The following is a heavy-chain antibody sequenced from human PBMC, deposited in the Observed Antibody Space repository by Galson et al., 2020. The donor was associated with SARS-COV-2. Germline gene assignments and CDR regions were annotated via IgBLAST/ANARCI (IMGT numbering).Heavy chain of an antibody. CDR1: GFTFDSYA. CDR3: AKYEGFSSSSYYFDN. V-gene: IGHV3-23*01. Sequence: GGSLRLSCVASGFTFDSYAMAWVRQAPGKGLEWVSTTSGSGATTFYADSVKGRFTISSDNYKNTLFLQLNSLRAEDTAVYYCAKYEGFSSSSYYFDNWGQGTLVTVSS. D-gene: IGHD6-6*01. J-gene: IGHJ4*02. CDR2: TSGSGATT.